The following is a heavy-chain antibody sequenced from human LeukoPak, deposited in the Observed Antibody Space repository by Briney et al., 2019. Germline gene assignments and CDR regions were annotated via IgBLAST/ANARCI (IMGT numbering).Heavy chain of an antibody. J-gene: IGHJ4*02. Sequence: SDTLSLTCIVSGGSISTNTYYCGWIRLPPGKGLEWIGEIHHRGTTYYNPSLRSRVTISVDTSKNQFSLRLTSVTAADTAVYYCARVTYNGYQHFDYWGQGNLVTVS. CDR1: GGSISTNTYY. V-gene: IGHV4-39*07. CDR3: ARVTYNGYQHFDY. D-gene: IGHD3-10*01. CDR2: IHHRGTT.